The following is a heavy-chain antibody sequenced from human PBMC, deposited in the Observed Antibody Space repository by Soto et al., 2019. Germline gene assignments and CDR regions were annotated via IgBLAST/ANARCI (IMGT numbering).Heavy chain of an antibody. V-gene: IGHV4-31*03. J-gene: IGHJ4*02. CDR1: GGSISSGGYY. CDR3: ARAPVPYGDPYYFDC. D-gene: IGHD4-17*01. CDR2: IYYGGST. Sequence: SETLSLTCTVSGGSISSGGYYWTWIRQHPGRGLEWIGYIYYGGSTYYNPSLKSRATISVDTSKNQFSLNLSSVTAADTAVYYCARAPVPYGDPYYFDCWGQGTLVTVSS.